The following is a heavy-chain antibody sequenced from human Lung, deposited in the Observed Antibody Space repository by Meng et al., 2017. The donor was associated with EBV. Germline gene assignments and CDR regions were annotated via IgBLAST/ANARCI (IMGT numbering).Heavy chain of an antibody. D-gene: IGHD3-22*01. CDR3: ARLPIVVVTGSWFDP. V-gene: IGHV4-31*03. CDR2: IYYSGST. Sequence: HLHQSGPVLVTPSQTLSPTCTVSGGSISSGGYYWSRIRQHPGKDLEWIGYIYYSGSTYYNPSLKSRVTISVDTSKNQFSLKLSSVTAADTAVYYCARLPIVVVTGSWFDPWGQGTLVTVSS. CDR1: GGSISSGGYY. J-gene: IGHJ5*02.